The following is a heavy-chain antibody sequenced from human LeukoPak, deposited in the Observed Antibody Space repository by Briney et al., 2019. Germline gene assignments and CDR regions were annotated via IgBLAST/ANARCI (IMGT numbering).Heavy chain of an antibody. Sequence: SVTLSLTCTVSSGSLTSYYWSWIRQPPGKGLEYIGHIYYTGTTDYNPSLKSRVTMSVGTSKNQFSLRLISVTAPDTAVYFCAGAPNRHFFDYWGHGTLVAVSS. V-gene: IGHV4-59*01. CDR2: IYYTGTT. CDR3: AGAPNRHFFDY. J-gene: IGHJ4*01. CDR1: SGSLTSYY.